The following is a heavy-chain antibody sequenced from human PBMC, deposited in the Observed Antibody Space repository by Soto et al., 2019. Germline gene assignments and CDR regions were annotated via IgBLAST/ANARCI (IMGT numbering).Heavy chain of an antibody. J-gene: IGHJ4*02. V-gene: IGHV3-23*01. CDR1: GFTFGTYT. Sequence: GGSLRLSCAASGFTFGTYTMNWVRQAPGKGLEWVSALGGGGDTHYAESVKGRFTISRDYSKNILLLQMNSLRDEDSAMYYCTKDRHPDGIWTFDFWGQGTLVTVSS. CDR2: LGGGGDT. D-gene: IGHD3-9*01. CDR3: TKDRHPDGIWTFDF.